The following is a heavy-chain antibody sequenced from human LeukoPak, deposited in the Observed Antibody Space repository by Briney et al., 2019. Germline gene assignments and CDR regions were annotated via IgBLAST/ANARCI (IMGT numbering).Heavy chain of an antibody. CDR3: AKATGYSSGPAPFDI. Sequence: PGGSLRLSCAASGFTFSTYAMGWVRQAPGKGLEWVSTVSGSGVTTYYADSVKGRFTISRDNSNNTLYLQMNSLSAADTALYYCAKATGYSSGPAPFDIWGQGTMVTVSS. V-gene: IGHV3-23*01. CDR2: VSGSGVTT. CDR1: GFTFSTYA. D-gene: IGHD6-19*01. J-gene: IGHJ3*02.